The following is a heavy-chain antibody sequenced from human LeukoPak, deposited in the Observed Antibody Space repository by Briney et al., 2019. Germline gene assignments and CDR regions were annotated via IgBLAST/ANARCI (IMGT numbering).Heavy chain of an antibody. CDR2: IRTSGSIT. CDR1: GFTFSTYE. CDR3: ARTLYDSSGYLVDY. J-gene: IGHJ4*02. Sequence: PGGSLRLSCAASGFTFSTYEMNWVRQAPGKGLEWVSYIRTSGSITYYADSVKGRFTISRDNAKKSVFLQMNSLRAEDTAVYYCARTLYDSSGYLVDYWGQGTLVTVSS. D-gene: IGHD3-22*01. V-gene: IGHV3-48*03.